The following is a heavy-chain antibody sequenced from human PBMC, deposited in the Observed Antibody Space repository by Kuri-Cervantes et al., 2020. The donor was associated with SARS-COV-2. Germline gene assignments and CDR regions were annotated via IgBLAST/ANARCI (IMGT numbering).Heavy chain of an antibody. J-gene: IGHJ6*03. Sequence: GESLKISCAASGFTFSNAWMSWVRQAPGKGLEWVSGINWNGGSTGYADSVKGRFTISKESGENSLYLHMNSLRGDDTAVYYCARVAGEGPIYYYYMDVWGKGTTVTVSS. CDR2: INWNGGST. CDR1: GFTFSNAW. D-gene: IGHD2-21*01. V-gene: IGHV3-20*04. CDR3: ARVAGEGPIYYYYMDV.